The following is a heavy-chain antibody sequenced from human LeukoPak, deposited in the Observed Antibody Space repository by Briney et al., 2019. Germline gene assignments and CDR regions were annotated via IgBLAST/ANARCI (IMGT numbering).Heavy chain of an antibody. V-gene: IGHV1-8*01. CDR2: MNPNSGNT. Sequence: ASVKVSCKASGYTFTSYDINWVRQATGQGLEWMGWMNPNSGNTGYAQKFQGRVTMTRNTSISTAYMELSSLRAEDTAIYYCAKFAHCSSTTCYGIDYWGQGTLVTVSS. CDR1: GYTFTSYD. D-gene: IGHD2-2*01. CDR3: AKFAHCSSTTCYGIDY. J-gene: IGHJ4*02.